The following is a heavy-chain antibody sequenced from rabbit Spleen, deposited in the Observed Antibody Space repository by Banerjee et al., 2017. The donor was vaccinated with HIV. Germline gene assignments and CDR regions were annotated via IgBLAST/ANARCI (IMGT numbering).Heavy chain of an antibody. D-gene: IGHD8-1*01. CDR1: GFDFSNYG. Sequence: QEQLVESGGGLVQPGGSLKLSCKASGFDFSNYGLSWVRQAPGKGLEWIGYIDPVFGITYYANWVNGRFSISRENAQNTVFLQMTSLTAADTATYFCARDGAGGSYFALWGPGTLVTVS. V-gene: IGHV1S47*01. CDR3: ARDGAGGSYFAL. J-gene: IGHJ6*01. CDR2: IDPVFGIT.